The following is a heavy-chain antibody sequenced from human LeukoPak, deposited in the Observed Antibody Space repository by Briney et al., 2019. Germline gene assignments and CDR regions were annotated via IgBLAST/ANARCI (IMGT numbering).Heavy chain of an antibody. CDR1: GFTFSSYA. V-gene: IGHV3-30*04. CDR2: ISYDGSNK. D-gene: IGHD1/OR15-1a*01. Sequence: GGSLRLSCAASGFTFSSYAMHWVRQAPGKGLEWVAVISYDGSNKYYADSVKGRFTISRDNSKNTLYLQMNSLRAEDTAVYYCARRKQGFDYWGQGTLVTVSS. J-gene: IGHJ4*02. CDR3: ARRKQGFDY.